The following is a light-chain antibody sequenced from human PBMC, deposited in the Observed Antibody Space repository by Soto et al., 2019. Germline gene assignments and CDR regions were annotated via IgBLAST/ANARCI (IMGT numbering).Light chain of an antibody. CDR1: SSNIGSNT. CDR3: AAWDDSLKGPV. Sequence: QSVLTQPPSASGTPGQRVTISCSGSSSNIGSNTVNWYQHLPGTAPKVLIYSNNERASGVPDRFSGSKSGASASLAISALQSEDEADYYCAAWDDSLKGPVFGGGTKLTVL. J-gene: IGLJ2*01. CDR2: SNN. V-gene: IGLV1-44*01.